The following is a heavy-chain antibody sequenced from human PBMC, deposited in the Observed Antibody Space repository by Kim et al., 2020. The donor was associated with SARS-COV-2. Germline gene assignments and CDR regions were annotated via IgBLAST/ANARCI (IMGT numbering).Heavy chain of an antibody. D-gene: IGHD3-9*01. J-gene: IGHJ3*02. Sequence: YADSVKGRFTISRDNAKTSLYLQMNSLRAEDTALYYCAKDILTGFQAFDIWGQGTMVTVSS. V-gene: IGHV3-9*01. CDR3: AKDILTGFQAFDI.